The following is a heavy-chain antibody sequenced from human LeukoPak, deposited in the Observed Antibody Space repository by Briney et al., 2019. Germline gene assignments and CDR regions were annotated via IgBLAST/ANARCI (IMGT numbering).Heavy chain of an antibody. V-gene: IGHV1-3*04. J-gene: IGHJ4*02. D-gene: IGHD3-3*02. Sequence: GASVTVSYKASGYTFTNYPMHWVGLAAGQRVEWMGWINTSNGNTKYSQKFQDRLTITRDTSARTGYMELSSLISEDTAIYYCARDSAFADYWGQGTLVTVSS. CDR2: INTSNGNT. CDR3: ARDSAFADY. CDR1: GYTFTNYP.